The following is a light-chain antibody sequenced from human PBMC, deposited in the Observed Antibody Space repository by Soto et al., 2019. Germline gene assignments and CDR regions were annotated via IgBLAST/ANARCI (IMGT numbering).Light chain of an antibody. CDR1: QSVSSSY. J-gene: IGKJ1*01. CDR3: QQYGSSPGT. V-gene: IGKV3-20*01. Sequence: EIVLTQSPGTLSLSPGERATLSCRASQSVSSSYLAWYQQNPGQAPRLLIYGASSRATGIPDRFSGSGSGTDLTLAISRLEPEDFAVYYCQQYGSSPGTFGQGTKVEIK. CDR2: GAS.